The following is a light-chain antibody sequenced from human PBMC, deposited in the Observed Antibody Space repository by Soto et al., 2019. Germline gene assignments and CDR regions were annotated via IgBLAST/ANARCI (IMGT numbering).Light chain of an antibody. CDR3: QQYHDWPRT. J-gene: IGKJ1*01. CDR2: GAS. CDR1: QSVSSN. V-gene: IGKV3-15*01. Sequence: IVMTQYPATLSVSPGERATLSCRASQSVSSNLAWYQQKPGQAPRLLIYGASTRTTDIPGRFSGSGSGTDFTLTISSLQSEDFAIYHCQQYHDWPRTFGQGTKVEIK.